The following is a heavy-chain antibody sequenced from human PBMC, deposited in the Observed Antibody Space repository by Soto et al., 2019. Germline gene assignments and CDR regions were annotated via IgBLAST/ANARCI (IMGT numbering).Heavy chain of an antibody. Sequence: QVQLQESGPGLVKPSGTLSLTCAVSGVSIGSHDWWTWVRQPPGKGLEWIGESHQSGNTNYNAYHREWNEKNNQSPTTYATSARESRATRSLDHSNNHCSLQLSSVTVADTAVYYCATRDTGRVSWGQGTLVTVSS. CDR1: GVSIGSHDW. CDR2: SHQSGNT. D-gene: IGHD5-18*01. CDR3: ATRDTGRVS. V-gene: IGHV4-4*02. J-gene: IGHJ5*02.